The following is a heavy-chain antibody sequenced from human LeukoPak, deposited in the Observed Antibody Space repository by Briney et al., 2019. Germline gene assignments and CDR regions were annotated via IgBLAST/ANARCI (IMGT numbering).Heavy chain of an antibody. CDR3: ARTPYDFWSGYLLYYMDV. J-gene: IGHJ6*03. V-gene: IGHV4-61*02. Sequence: SQTLSLTCTVSGGSISSGSYYWSWIRQPAGKGLEWIGRIYTSGSTNYNPPLKSRVTISVDTSKNRFSLKLSSVTAADTAVYYCARTPYDFWSGYLLYYMDVWGKGTTVTVSS. CDR1: GGSISSGSYY. CDR2: IYTSGST. D-gene: IGHD3-3*01.